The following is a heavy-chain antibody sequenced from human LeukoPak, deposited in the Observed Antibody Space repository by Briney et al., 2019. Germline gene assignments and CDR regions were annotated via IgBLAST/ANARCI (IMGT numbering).Heavy chain of an antibody. CDR3: ARESHSGYDFDY. V-gene: IGHV3-53*01. Sequence: PGRSLRLSCAASGFTVSSNCMSWVRQAPGKGLEWVSVIYSGGSTYYADSVKGRFTISRDNSKNTLYLQMNSLRAEDTAVYYCARESHSGYDFDYWGQGTLVTVSS. J-gene: IGHJ4*02. D-gene: IGHD5-12*01. CDR2: IYSGGST. CDR1: GFTVSSNC.